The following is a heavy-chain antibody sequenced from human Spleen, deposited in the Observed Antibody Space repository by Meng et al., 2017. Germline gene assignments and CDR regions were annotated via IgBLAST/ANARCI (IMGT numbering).Heavy chain of an antibody. CDR1: GGSFSDYY. CDR2: INHSGST. CDR3: ARGPTTMAHDFDY. J-gene: IGHJ4*02. D-gene: IGHD4-11*01. V-gene: IGHV4-34*01. Sequence: VHLQQRGAGLLKPSETLSLTCVVSGGSFSDYYWSWIRQPPGKGLEWIGEINHSGSTNYNPSLESRATISVDTSQNNLSLKLSSVTAADSAVYYCARGPTTMAHDFDYWGQGTLVTVSS.